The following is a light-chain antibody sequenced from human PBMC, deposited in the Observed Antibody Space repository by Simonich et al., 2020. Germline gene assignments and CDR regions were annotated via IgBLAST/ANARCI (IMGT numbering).Light chain of an antibody. Sequence: EIVMTQSPATLSVSPGERAPLSCRARQSVSSNLAWYQQKPGQAPRLLLYGASTRATCIPARFSGSGSGTEFTLTISSLQSEDFAVYYCQQYNNWPPWTFGQGTKVEIK. CDR3: QQYNNWPPWT. CDR2: GAS. CDR1: QSVSSN. J-gene: IGKJ1*01. V-gene: IGKV3-15*01.